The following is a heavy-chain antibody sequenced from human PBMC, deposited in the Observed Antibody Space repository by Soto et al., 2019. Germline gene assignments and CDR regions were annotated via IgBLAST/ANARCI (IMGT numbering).Heavy chain of an antibody. Sequence: PSETLSLTCTVSGGSFSSGAYHWSWIRQYPGKGLEWIGSISYRGNTYYNPSLKSRLSMSVDTSKNRFSLNLTSVTAADTAVYFCARMSATGTRWFDPWGQGTQVTVSS. D-gene: IGHD6-13*01. V-gene: IGHV4-31*03. CDR1: GGSFSSGAYH. J-gene: IGHJ5*02. CDR3: ARMSATGTRWFDP. CDR2: ISYRGNT.